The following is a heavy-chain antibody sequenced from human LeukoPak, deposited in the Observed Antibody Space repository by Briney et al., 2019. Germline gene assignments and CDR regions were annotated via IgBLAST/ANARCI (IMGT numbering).Heavy chain of an antibody. D-gene: IGHD3-3*01. J-gene: IGHJ4*02. CDR1: GGSFSGYY. CDR2: INHSGST. V-gene: IGHV4-34*01. CDR3: ARGALSGAPDDY. Sequence: KPSETLSLTCAVYGGSFSGYYWSWIRQPPGKGLEWIGEINHSGSTNYNPSLKSRVTISVDTSKNQFSLKLSSVTAADTAVYYCARGALSGAPDDYWGQGTLVTVSS.